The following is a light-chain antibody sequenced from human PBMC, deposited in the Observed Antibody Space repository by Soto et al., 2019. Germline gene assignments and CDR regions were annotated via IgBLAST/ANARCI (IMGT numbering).Light chain of an antibody. Sequence: DIQMTQSPSSLSASVGDRVTITCLASQSISSYLNWYQQKPGKAPKLLIYAASSLQSVVPSRFSGSGSGTDFTLTISSLQPEDFATYYCQQSYSTPRTLGQGTKVDIK. CDR1: QSISSY. J-gene: IGKJ1*01. CDR3: QQSYSTPRT. CDR2: AAS. V-gene: IGKV1-39*01.